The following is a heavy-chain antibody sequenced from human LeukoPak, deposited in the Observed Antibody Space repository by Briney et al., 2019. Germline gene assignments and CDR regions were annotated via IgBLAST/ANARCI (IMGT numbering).Heavy chain of an antibody. J-gene: IGHJ3*01. Sequence: GGSLRLSCAASGFTFRSYEFNWVRQAPGKGLEWVSYISDIGTTQHYADSVKGRFIISRDNAKNSLYLQMNSLTAEDTAVYYCARDRSKVTAYDDALDFWAQGTMVIVSS. CDR3: ARDRSKVTAYDDALDF. CDR2: ISDIGTTQ. D-gene: IGHD2-21*02. CDR1: GFTFRSYE. V-gene: IGHV3-48*03.